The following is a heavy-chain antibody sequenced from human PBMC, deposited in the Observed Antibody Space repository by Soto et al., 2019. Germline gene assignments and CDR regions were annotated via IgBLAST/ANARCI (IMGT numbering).Heavy chain of an antibody. V-gene: IGHV1-2*02. CDR2: VNPNSGVT. Sequence: QVQLVQSGAEVKRPGASVKVSCKTSGYTFTVNFIHWARQAPGQGLEWMGWVNPNSGVTKYAQRFQGRVTMARDTSITTAYMERSSLTSDDTALYYCAIEGFGSGGPWRGMDVWGQGTTVTVSS. CDR1: GYTFTVNF. CDR3: AIEGFGSGGPWRGMDV. D-gene: IGHD3-3*01. J-gene: IGHJ6*02.